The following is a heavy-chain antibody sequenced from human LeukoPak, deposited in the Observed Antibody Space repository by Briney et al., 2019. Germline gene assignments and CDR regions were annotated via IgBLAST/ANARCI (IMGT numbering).Heavy chain of an antibody. CDR3: ARPQYCSSTSCYDAFDI. CDR1: GFIFSSYG. V-gene: IGHV3-33*01. J-gene: IGHJ3*02. D-gene: IGHD2-2*01. Sequence: GGSLRLSCAASGFIFSSYGMHWVRKAPGKGLEWVAVIWYDGSNKYYADSVKGRFTISRDNSKNTLYLQMNSLRAEDTAVYYCARPQYCSSTSCYDAFDIWGQGTMVTVSS. CDR2: IWYDGSNK.